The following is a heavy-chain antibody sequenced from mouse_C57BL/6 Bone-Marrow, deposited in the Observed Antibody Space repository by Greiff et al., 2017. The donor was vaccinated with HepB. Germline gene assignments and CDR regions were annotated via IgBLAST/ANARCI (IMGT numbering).Heavy chain of an antibody. J-gene: IGHJ2*01. CDR3: ARHNYYGSSYRFDY. CDR1: GFTFSSYG. CDR2: ISSGGSYT. Sequence: EVQLVESGGDLVKPGGSLKLSCAASGFTFSSYGMSWVRQTPDKRLEWVATISSGGSYTYSPDRVKGRFTISRDNAKNTLYRQMSSLQSEDTAMYYCARHNYYGSSYRFDYWGQGTTLTVSS. D-gene: IGHD1-1*01. V-gene: IGHV5-6*01.